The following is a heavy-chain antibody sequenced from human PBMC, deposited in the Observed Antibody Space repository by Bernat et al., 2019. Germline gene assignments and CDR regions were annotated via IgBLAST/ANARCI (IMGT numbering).Heavy chain of an antibody. CDR2: RSWNSGSI. J-gene: IGHJ4*02. CDR3: AKVHDYGDYGTFDY. Sequence: EGKRGEEGGGGGEEGRSLRRGGGEEGGRGEEEAMHWVRQAPGKGREGGGGRSWNSGSIGYAEDVKGRFTISRDNAKNSLYLQMNSLRAEDTALYYCAKVHDYGDYGTFDYWGQGTLVTVSS. V-gene: IGHV3-9*01. D-gene: IGHD4-17*01. CDR1: GGRGEEEA.